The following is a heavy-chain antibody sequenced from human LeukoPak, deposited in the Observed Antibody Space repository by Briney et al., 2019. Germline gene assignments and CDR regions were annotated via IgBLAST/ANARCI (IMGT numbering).Heavy chain of an antibody. Sequence: GGSLRLSCAASGFTFSSYAMSWVRQAPGMGLEWVSAISDSGVYTYYADSVKSRFTISRDNSKNTLYLQMNSLRAEDTAFYYCANAKSATMFGGPRFSYWGQATLVTVSS. CDR2: ISDSGVYT. D-gene: IGHD3-10*02. CDR3: ANAKSATMFGGPRFSY. CDR1: GFTFSSYA. V-gene: IGHV3-23*01. J-gene: IGHJ4*02.